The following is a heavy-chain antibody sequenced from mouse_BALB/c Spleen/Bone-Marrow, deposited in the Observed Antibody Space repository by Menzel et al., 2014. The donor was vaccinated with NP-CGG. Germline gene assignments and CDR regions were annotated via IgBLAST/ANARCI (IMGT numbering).Heavy chain of an antibody. D-gene: IGHD1-1*01. Sequence: LVESGAELAKPGASVKMSCKASGYTFISYWMHWVKQRPGQGLEWIGYINPSTGYTEYNQKFKDKATLTADKSSSTAYMQLSSLASEDSAVYYCARRAYGGSYGFAYWGQGTLVTVSA. J-gene: IGHJ3*01. CDR1: GYTFISYW. V-gene: IGHV1-7*01. CDR2: INPSTGYT. CDR3: ARRAYGGSYGFAY.